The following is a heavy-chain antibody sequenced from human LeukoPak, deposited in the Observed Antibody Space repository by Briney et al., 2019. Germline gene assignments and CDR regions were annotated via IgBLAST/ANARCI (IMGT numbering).Heavy chain of an antibody. CDR1: GFTFSSYG. V-gene: IGHV3-30*02. Sequence: GGSLRLSCAASGFTFSSYGMHWVRQAPGKGLEWVAFIRYDGSNKYYADSVKGRFTISRDNSKNTLYLQMNSLRAEDTAVYYCAKDPDIVVVPAVLDAFDIWGQGTMVTVSS. J-gene: IGHJ3*02. CDR2: IRYDGSNK. D-gene: IGHD2-2*01. CDR3: AKDPDIVVVPAVLDAFDI.